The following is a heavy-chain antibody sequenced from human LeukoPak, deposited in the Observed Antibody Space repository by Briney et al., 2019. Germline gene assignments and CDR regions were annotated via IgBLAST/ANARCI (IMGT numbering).Heavy chain of an antibody. Sequence: GGSLRLSCAASGFTFSSYGMHWVRQAPGKGLEWVAVISYDGSNKYYADSVKGRFTISRDNSKNTLYLQMNSLRAEDTAVYYCATDYYDSSGYDIAPRLQVFDYWGQGTLVTVSS. CDR3: ATDYYDSSGYDIAPRLQVFDY. CDR2: ISYDGSNK. D-gene: IGHD3-22*01. V-gene: IGHV3-30*03. CDR1: GFTFSSYG. J-gene: IGHJ4*02.